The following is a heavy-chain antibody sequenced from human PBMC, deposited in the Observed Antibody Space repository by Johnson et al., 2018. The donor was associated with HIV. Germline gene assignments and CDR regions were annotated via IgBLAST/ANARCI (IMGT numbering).Heavy chain of an antibody. CDR1: GFTFSSYA. D-gene: IGHD3-22*01. V-gene: IGHV3-30*14. Sequence: VQLVESGGGVVQPGRSLRLSCAASGFTFSSYAMHWVRQAPGKGLEWVAVISYDGSNKYYADSVKGRFTISRDNSKKTVYLQMNSLIAEDTALYYCARGFVRITMILVADAFDIWGQGTLVTVSS. J-gene: IGHJ3*02. CDR2: ISYDGSNK. CDR3: ARGFVRITMILVADAFDI.